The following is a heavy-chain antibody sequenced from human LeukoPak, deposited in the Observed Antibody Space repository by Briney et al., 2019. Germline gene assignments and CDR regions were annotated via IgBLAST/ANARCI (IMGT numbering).Heavy chain of an antibody. D-gene: IGHD4-17*01. J-gene: IGHJ4*02. CDR1: GFTFSDYY. CDR2: ISSSSSYT. V-gene: IGHV3-11*05. CDR3: ARETTAVDY. Sequence: PGGSLRLSCAASGFTFSDYYMSWIRQAPGKGLEWASYISSSSSYTKYADSVQGRFTISRDNAKNSLFLQMNSLRAEDTAVYYCARETTAVDYWGQGTLVTVSS.